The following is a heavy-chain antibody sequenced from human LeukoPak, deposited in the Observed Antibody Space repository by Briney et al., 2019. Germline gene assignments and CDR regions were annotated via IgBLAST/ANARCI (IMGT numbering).Heavy chain of an antibody. V-gene: IGHV1-69*06. CDR1: GGTFSSYA. J-gene: IGHJ5*02. CDR3: ARMIQYYYGSGSYLYP. D-gene: IGHD3-10*01. Sequence: SVKVSCKASGGTFSSYATSWVRQAPGQGLEWMGGIIPIFGTANYAQKFQGRVTITADKSTSTAYMELSSLRSEDTAVYYCARMIQYYYGSGSYLYPWGQGTLVTVSS. CDR2: IIPIFGTA.